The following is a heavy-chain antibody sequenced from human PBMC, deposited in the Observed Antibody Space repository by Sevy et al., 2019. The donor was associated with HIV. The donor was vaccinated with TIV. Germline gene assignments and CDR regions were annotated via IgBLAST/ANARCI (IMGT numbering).Heavy chain of an antibody. CDR1: GYSISSGYY. CDR3: ARDWGCSSTSCSWHYGMDV. V-gene: IGHV4-38-2*02. J-gene: IGHJ6*02. D-gene: IGHD2-2*01. CDR2: IYHSGST. Sequence: SETLSLTCAVSGYSISSGYYWGWIRQPPGKRLEWIGSIYHSGSTYYNPSLKSRVTISVDTSKNQFSLKLSSVTAADTAVYYCARDWGCSSTSCSWHYGMDVWGQGTTVTVSS.